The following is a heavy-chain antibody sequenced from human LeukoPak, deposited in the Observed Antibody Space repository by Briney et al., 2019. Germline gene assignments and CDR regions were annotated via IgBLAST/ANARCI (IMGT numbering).Heavy chain of an antibody. V-gene: IGHV4-4*07. D-gene: IGHD4-17*01. J-gene: IGHJ3*02. Sequence: SETLSPTCTVSGGSISSYYWSCIRPPAGKGLGWIGPIYTSGSTNYSPPLKSRVTMSVDTSKNQFSLKLSSVTAADTAVYYCARDYDYGDYPDAFDIWGQGTMVTISS. CDR3: ARDYDYGDYPDAFDI. CDR1: GGSISSYY. CDR2: IYTSGST.